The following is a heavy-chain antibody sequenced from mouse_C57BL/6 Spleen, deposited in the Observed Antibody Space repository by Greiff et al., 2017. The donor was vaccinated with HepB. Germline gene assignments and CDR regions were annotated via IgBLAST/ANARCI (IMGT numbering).Heavy chain of an antibody. V-gene: IGHV14-2*01. CDR3: ARSDSSGFAY. Sequence: VQLQQSGAELVKPGASVKLSCTASGFNIKDYYMHWVKQRTEQGLEWIGRIDPEDGETKYDPKFQGKATITADTSSNTAYLQFSSLTSEDTAVYYCARSDSSGFAYWGQGTLVTVSA. CDR2: IDPEDGET. D-gene: IGHD3-2*02. CDR1: GFNIKDYY. J-gene: IGHJ3*01.